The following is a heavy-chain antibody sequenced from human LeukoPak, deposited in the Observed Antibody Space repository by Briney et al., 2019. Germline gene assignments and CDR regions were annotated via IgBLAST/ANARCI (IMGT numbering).Heavy chain of an antibody. CDR2: LYFSGST. J-gene: IGHJ4*02. CDR3: ARGGWELVPTF. Sequence: PSETLSLTCTVSGGSINSASHYWGWIRQPADKGLEWIGRLYFSGSTYYNPSLKSRVTISVDTSKNQFSLKLSSVTAADTAVYYCARGGWELVPTFWGQGTLVTVSS. V-gene: IGHV4-39*07. D-gene: IGHD2-15*01. CDR1: GGSINSASHY.